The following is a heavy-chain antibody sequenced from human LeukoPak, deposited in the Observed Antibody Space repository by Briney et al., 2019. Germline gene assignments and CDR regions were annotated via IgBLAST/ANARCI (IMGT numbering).Heavy chain of an antibody. J-gene: IGHJ4*02. CDR3: ARSSRELGGYAPWELMPPFDY. V-gene: IGHV3-21*01. CDR2: ISSSRNYI. D-gene: IGHD1-7*01. CDR1: GFSFSSYN. Sequence: GGSLKLSCAASGFSFSSYNMNWVRQAPGKGLAWVSSISSSRNYIYYADSVTGRFTISRDNAKNSLYLQMNSLRAEDTAVYYCARSSRELGGYAPWELMPPFDYWGQGTLVTVSS.